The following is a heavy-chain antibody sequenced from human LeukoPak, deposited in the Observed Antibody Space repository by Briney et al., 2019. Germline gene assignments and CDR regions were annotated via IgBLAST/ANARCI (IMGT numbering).Heavy chain of an antibody. J-gene: IGHJ6*03. CDR3: ATLETVVVIASPYYYYYMDV. CDR1: GYTLTELS. V-gene: IGHV1-24*01. Sequence: ASVKVSCKVSGYTLTELSMHWVRQAPGKGLEWMGGFDPEDGETIYARKFQGRVTMTEDTSTDTAYMELSSLRSEDTAVYYCATLETVVVIASPYYYYYMDVWGKGTTVTVSS. D-gene: IGHD2-21*01. CDR2: FDPEDGET.